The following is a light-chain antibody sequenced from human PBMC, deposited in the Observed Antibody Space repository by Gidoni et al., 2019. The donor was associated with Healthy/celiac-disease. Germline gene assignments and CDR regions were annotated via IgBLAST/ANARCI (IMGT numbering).Light chain of an antibody. Sequence: DIQMTQSPSSLSASVGDRVTITCQASQDISNYLNWYQQKPGRAPKLLIFDASNLETGVPSRFSGSGSGTDFTFTISSLQPEDIATYYGQQYDIPSTFGPGTKVDIK. CDR2: DAS. V-gene: IGKV1-33*01. J-gene: IGKJ3*01. CDR1: QDISNY. CDR3: QQYDIPST.